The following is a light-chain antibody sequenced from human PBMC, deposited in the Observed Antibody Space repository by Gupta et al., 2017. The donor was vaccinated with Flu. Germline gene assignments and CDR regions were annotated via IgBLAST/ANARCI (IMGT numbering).Light chain of an antibody. CDR2: EVS. Sequence: TSSDVGSYNRVSWYQQPQGTANKLMIYEVSNRRSGVPDRFSGSKSGNTASLTISGLQAEDEADYYCSAYTSTSTLVFGGGTKLTVL. CDR1: SSDVGSYNR. J-gene: IGLJ3*02. V-gene: IGLV2-18*02. CDR3: SAYTSTSTLV.